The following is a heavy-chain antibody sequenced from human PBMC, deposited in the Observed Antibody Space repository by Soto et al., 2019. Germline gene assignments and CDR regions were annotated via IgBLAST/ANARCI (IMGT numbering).Heavy chain of an antibody. CDR1: GYTFTNYA. CDR3: ARDLAAAGPFDC. CDR2: ISAYNGNT. V-gene: IGHV1-18*01. D-gene: IGHD6-13*01. J-gene: IGHJ4*02. Sequence: QVQLVQSGAEVKKPGASVKVSCKASGYTFTNYAFSWVRQAPGQGLEWMGWISAYNGNTNYPQKLQGRVTMTTDPSTSTAYMELRSLRSDDTAVYYCARDLAAAGPFDCWGQGTLVTVS.